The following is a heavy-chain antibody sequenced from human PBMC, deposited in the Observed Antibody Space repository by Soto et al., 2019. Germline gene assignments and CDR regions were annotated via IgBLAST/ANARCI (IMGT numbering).Heavy chain of an antibody. CDR3: ARLLEGYCSGGSCYPIGNWFDH. D-gene: IGHD2-15*01. Sequence: XESLKISCKGSGYSFTSYWISWVRQMPGKGLEGMGRIDPSDSYTIYSPSFQGHVTISADKSISTAYLQWSSLKASDTAMYYCARLLEGYCSGGSCYPIGNWFDHWGQGPLVTVSS. CDR2: IDPSDSYT. CDR1: GYSFTSYW. V-gene: IGHV5-10-1*01. J-gene: IGHJ5*02.